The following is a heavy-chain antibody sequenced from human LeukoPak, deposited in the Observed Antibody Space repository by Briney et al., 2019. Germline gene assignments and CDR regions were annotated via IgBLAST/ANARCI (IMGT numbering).Heavy chain of an antibody. CDR3: ARSEATIPFDY. CDR1: GYTFTSSD. CDR2: ISAYNGNT. D-gene: IGHD5-24*01. V-gene: IGHV1-18*01. J-gene: IGHJ4*02. Sequence: ASVKVSCKASGYTFTSSDINWVRQATGQGLEWMGWISAYNGNTNYAQKLQGRVTMTTDTSTSTAYMELRSLRSDDTAVYHCARSEATIPFDYWGQGTLVTVSS.